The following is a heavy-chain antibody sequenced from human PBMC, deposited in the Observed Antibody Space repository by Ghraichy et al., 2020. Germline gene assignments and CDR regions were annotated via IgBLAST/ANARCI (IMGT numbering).Heavy chain of an antibody. Sequence: ASVKVSCKASGYTFTSYYMHWVRQAPGQGLEWMGIINPSGGSTSYAQKFQGRVTMTRDTSTSTVYMELSSLRSEDTAVYYCARGGPIVVVPAAMPASEQTHYGMDVWGQGTTVTVSS. D-gene: IGHD2-2*01. V-gene: IGHV1-46*01. CDR1: GYTFTSYY. CDR2: INPSGGST. CDR3: ARGGPIVVVPAAMPASEQTHYGMDV. J-gene: IGHJ6*02.